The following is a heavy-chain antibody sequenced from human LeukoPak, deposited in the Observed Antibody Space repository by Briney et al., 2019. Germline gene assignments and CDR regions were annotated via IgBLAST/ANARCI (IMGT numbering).Heavy chain of an antibody. J-gene: IGHJ4*02. Sequence: SETLSLTCTVSGDSISSSSYYWGWIRQPPGKGLEWIGYIYHSGSNNYNPSLKSRVTISVDTSKNQFSLKLTSVTAADTAVYYCARVLVGLGDLYYFDYWGQGTLVTVSS. CDR1: GDSISSSSYY. V-gene: IGHV4-61*05. CDR2: IYHSGSN. D-gene: IGHD3-10*01. CDR3: ARVLVGLGDLYYFDY.